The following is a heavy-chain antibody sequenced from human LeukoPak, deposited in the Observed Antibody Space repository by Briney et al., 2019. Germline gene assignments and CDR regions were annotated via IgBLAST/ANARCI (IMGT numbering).Heavy chain of an antibody. CDR1: GGSISSYY. Sequence: PSETLSLTCTVSGGSISSYYWSWIRQPPGKGLEWIGYIYYSGSTNHNRSLKSRVTISVDTSKNQFSLKLSSVTAADTAVYYCATLTYCSGGSCFPKYFQHWGQGTLVAVSS. CDR3: ATLTYCSGGSCFPKYFQH. CDR2: IYYSGST. J-gene: IGHJ1*01. V-gene: IGHV4-59*08. D-gene: IGHD2-15*01.